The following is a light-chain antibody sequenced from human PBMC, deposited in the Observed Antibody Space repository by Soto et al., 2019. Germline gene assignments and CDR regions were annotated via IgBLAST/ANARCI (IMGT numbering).Light chain of an antibody. CDR3: SSHSSSSTLVV. J-gene: IGLJ2*01. V-gene: IGLV2-14*01. CDR1: SSDVGGYKY. CDR2: DVS. Sequence: QSALTQTASVSGSPGQSITISCTGTSSDVGGYKYVSWYQQHPGKAPKLMIYDVSNRPSGVSNRFSGSKSGNTASLTISGLQAEDEADYYCSSHSSSSTLVVFGGGTKLTVL.